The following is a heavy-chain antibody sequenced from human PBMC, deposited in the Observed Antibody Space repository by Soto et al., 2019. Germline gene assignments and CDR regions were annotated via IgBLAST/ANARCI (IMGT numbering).Heavy chain of an antibody. Sequence: ASVKVSCKASGFTFTSSAVQWVRQARGQRLEWIGWIVVGSGNTNYAQKFQERVTITRDMSTSTAYMELSSLRSEDTAVYYCAAPGVGAALIPYDAFNIWGQGTMVTVSS. D-gene: IGHD1-26*01. CDR3: AAPGVGAALIPYDAFNI. V-gene: IGHV1-58*01. J-gene: IGHJ3*02. CDR2: IVVGSGNT. CDR1: GFTFTSSA.